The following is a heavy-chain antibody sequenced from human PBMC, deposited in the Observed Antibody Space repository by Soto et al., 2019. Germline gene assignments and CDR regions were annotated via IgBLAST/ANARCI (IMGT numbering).Heavy chain of an antibody. CDR1: GFTFSGRS. V-gene: IGHV3-74*01. Sequence: EVQLVESGGGSVQPGGSLRLSCAASGFTFSGRSMHWVRRAPGKGLVWASGIDNAGTDSTYADSVKGRFTSSRDNAKNTLYLQMNSLRVEDTAVYYCARGWFGPDVWGKGTTVTVSS. J-gene: IGHJ6*04. D-gene: IGHD3-10*01. CDR2: IDNAGTDS. CDR3: ARGWFGPDV.